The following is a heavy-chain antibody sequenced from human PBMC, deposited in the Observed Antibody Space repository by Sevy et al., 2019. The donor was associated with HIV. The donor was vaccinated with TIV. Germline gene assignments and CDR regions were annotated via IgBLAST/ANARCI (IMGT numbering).Heavy chain of an antibody. V-gene: IGHV1-2*02. CDR3: EKAGVGWSDFFDD. J-gene: IGHJ4*02. CDR1: GYIFSDYH. D-gene: IGHD3-3*01. Sequence: ASVKVSCKASGYIFSDYHIHWARQAPGQRLEWMGGINGKSGETKYAEKFQGRVTMSRDTSISTAYMELTRLQSDDTDVYYCEKAGVGWSDFFDDWGQGTLVTVSS. CDR2: INGKSGET.